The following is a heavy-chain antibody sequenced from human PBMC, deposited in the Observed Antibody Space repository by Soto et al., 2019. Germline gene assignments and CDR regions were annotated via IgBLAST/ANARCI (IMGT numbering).Heavy chain of an antibody. D-gene: IGHD2-15*01. V-gene: IGHV4-34*01. Sequence: QVQLQQWGAGLLKPSETLFLYSAVYGGSFSGYYWSWIRQPPGKGQEWIGEINHRGSINDNPPLRRGDSLSVDTTKNQCSLRQYAVTAAGTAVFYCARGSRMRIPAASGSYYYGHGLDVWGQGTAVTVSS. CDR2: INHRGSI. CDR1: GGSFSGYY. CDR3: ARGSRMRIPAASGSYYYGHGLDV. J-gene: IGHJ6*02.